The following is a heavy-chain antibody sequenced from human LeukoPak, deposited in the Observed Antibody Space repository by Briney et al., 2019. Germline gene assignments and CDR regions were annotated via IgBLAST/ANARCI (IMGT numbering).Heavy chain of an antibody. J-gene: IGHJ4*02. CDR2: IYSGGST. V-gene: IGHV3-66*01. D-gene: IGHD3-22*01. Sequence: GGSLRLSCAASGFTVSSNYMSWVRQAPGKGLEWVSVIYSGGSTYYADSVKGRFTISRDNAKNSLYLQMNSLRAEDTAVYYCARVNPTSSGFYAYWGQGTLVTVSS. CDR3: ARVNPTSSGFYAY. CDR1: GFTVSSNY.